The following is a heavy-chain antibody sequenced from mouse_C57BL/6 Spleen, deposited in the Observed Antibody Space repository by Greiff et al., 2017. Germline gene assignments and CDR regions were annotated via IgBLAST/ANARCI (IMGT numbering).Heavy chain of an antibody. D-gene: IGHD1-1*01. CDR1: GYTFTDYN. CDR3: ARGYYYGSSYGY. Sequence: EVQLVESGPELVKPGASVKISCKASGYTFTDYNMNWVKQSNGKSLEWIGVINPNYGTTSYNQKFKGKATLTVDQSSSTAYMQLNSLTSEDSAVYYCARGYYYGSSYGYWGQGTTLTVSS. V-gene: IGHV1-39*01. CDR2: INPNYGTT. J-gene: IGHJ2*01.